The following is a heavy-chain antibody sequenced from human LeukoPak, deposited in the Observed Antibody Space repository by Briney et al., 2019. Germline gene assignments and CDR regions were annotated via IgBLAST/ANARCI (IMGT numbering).Heavy chain of an antibody. CDR1: GFTFSNAW. V-gene: IGHV3-15*01. CDR2: VKSKTAGVTT. CDR3: TTIGDH. D-gene: IGHD3-16*01. Sequence: GGSLRLSCAASGFTFSNAWMSWVRQAPGKGLEWVGRVKSKTAGVTTDYAAPVRGRFTISRDDSKNTLFLQMNSLKIEDTALYYCTTIGDHRGQGTLVTVSS. J-gene: IGHJ4*02.